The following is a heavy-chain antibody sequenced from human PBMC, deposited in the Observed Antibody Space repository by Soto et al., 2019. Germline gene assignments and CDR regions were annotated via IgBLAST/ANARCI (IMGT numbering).Heavy chain of an antibody. J-gene: IGHJ4*02. Sequence: SETLSLTCTVSGGSISSGDYYWSWIRQPPGKGLEYIGYIFYTGNSYYSPSLKSRVTISVDTSKNQFSLKVTSVTAADTAVYYCERVGGQRVLDSWGQGTLVTVSS. CDR2: IFYTGNS. V-gene: IGHV4-30-4*01. CDR3: ERVGGQRVLDS. CDR1: GGSISSGDYY. D-gene: IGHD3-16*01.